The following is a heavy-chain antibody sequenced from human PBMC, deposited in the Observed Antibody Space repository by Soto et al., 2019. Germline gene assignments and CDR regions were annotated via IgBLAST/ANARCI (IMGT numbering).Heavy chain of an antibody. D-gene: IGHD3-22*01. J-gene: IGHJ4*02. Sequence: QVRLVQSGAEVKKTGSSVKVSCKASGTTFSYYAIGWVRQPPGQGLEWMGGIILPFGTPNYAQKFQGRLTITADESMTTVYMELRGLRFEDTAVYYCVRGPDYEGYFDYWGQGSLVTVSS. CDR2: IILPFGTP. CDR1: GTTFSYYA. V-gene: IGHV1-69*12. CDR3: VRGPDYEGYFDY.